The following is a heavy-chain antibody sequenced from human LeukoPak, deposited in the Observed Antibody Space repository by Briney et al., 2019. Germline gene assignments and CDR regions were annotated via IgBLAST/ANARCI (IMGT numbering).Heavy chain of an antibody. D-gene: IGHD5-12*01. J-gene: IGHJ4*02. Sequence: GGSLRLSCAASRFTFSTYAMTWVRQAPGKGLEWVSAISGNGDKTYYTNSVRGRFTISRDNSKNTLYLQMNSLRAEDTAVYYCAKDHGWLSAAWGQGTLVTVSS. CDR1: RFTFSTYA. CDR3: AKDHGWLSAA. V-gene: IGHV3-23*01. CDR2: ISGNGDKT.